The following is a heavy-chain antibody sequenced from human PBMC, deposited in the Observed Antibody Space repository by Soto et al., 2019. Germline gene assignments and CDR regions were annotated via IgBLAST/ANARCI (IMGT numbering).Heavy chain of an antibody. V-gene: IGHV4-59*08. CDR2: ISYSGST. J-gene: IGHJ4*02. CDR3: ARQPTTYDSGWYDY. CDR1: GGSISSYY. D-gene: IGHD6-19*01. Sequence: SETLSLTCTVSGGSISSYYWSWIRQPPGKGLEWIGYISYSGSTNYNPSLKSRVTISLDTSKNQFSLRLSSVTAADTAVYYCARQPTTYDSGWYDYWGQGTLVTVSS.